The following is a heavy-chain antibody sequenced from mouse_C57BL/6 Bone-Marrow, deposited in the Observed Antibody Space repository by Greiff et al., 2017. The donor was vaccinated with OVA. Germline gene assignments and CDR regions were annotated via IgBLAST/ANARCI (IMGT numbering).Heavy chain of an antibody. V-gene: IGHV5-4*01. J-gene: IGHJ1*03. CDR2: ISDGGSYT. Sequence: EVMLVESGGGLVKPGGSLKLSCAASGFTFSSYAMSWVRQTPEKRLEWVATISDGGSYTYYPDNVKGRFTISRDNAKNNLYLQMSHLKSEDTAMYYCARDLGITTVVATECYFDVWGTETTVTVSS. CDR1: GFTFSSYA. CDR3: ARDLGITTVVATECYFDV. D-gene: IGHD1-1*01.